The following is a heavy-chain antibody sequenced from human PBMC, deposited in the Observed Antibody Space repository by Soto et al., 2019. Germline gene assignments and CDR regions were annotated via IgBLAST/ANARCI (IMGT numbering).Heavy chain of an antibody. CDR2: IIPIFGTA. D-gene: IGHD3-3*01. J-gene: IGHJ5*02. Sequence: SVKVSCKASGGTFSSYAISWVRQAPGQGLEWMGGIIPIFGTANYAQKFQGRVTITADKSTSTAYMELSSLRSEDTAVYYCAREYYDFLSGPHWFDPWGQGTLVPVSS. CDR3: AREYYDFLSGPHWFDP. CDR1: GGTFSSYA. V-gene: IGHV1-69*06.